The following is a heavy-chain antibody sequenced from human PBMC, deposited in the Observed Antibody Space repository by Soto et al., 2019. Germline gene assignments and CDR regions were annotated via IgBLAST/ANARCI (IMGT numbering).Heavy chain of an antibody. D-gene: IGHD1-26*01. CDR2: ISSSSSYT. CDR1: GFTFSDYY. V-gene: IGHV3-11*05. Sequence: QVQLVESGGGLVKPGGSLRLSCAASGFTFSDYYMSWIRQAPGKGLEWVSYISSSSSYTNDADSVKGRFTISRDNAKNSLYLQMNSLRAEDTAVYYCARGLRGSYTPFDYWGQGTLVTVSS. CDR3: ARGLRGSYTPFDY. J-gene: IGHJ4*02.